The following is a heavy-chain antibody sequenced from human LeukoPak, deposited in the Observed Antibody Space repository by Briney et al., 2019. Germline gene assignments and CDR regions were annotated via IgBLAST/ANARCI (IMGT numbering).Heavy chain of an antibody. V-gene: IGHV3-7*01. CDR3: ARLGLVWFGELTAFDY. CDR1: GFTFSNYW. Sequence: GGSLRLSCAASGFTFSNYWMSWVRQAPGKGLEWVANIKQDGSEKYYVDSLKGRFTILRDNAKNSLYLQMSSLRAEDTAVYYCARLGLVWFGELTAFDYWGQGTLVTVSS. D-gene: IGHD3-10*01. CDR2: IKQDGSEK. J-gene: IGHJ4*02.